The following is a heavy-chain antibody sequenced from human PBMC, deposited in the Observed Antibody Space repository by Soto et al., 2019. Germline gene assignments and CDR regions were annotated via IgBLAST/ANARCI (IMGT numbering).Heavy chain of an antibody. Sequence: QLQLQESGPGLVKPSETLSLTCTVSGGSISSSSYYWGWIRQPPGKGLEWIGSIYYSGSTYYNPSLKSRVTLSVDPAMYQLSLKLSSVTAADTAVYYCARLKVRGADLDYWGQGTLVTVSS. J-gene: IGHJ4*02. V-gene: IGHV4-39*01. CDR3: ARLKVRGADLDY. CDR2: IYYSGST. D-gene: IGHD3-10*01. CDR1: GGSISSSSYY.